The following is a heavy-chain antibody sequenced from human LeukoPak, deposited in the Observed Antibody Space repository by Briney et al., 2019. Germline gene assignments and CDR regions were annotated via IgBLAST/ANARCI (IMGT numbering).Heavy chain of an antibody. D-gene: IGHD2-21*01. CDR1: GFTFSSYA. CDR3: ARVVVVIANGFDP. J-gene: IGHJ5*02. V-gene: IGHV3-23*01. Sequence: PGGPLRLSCAASGFTFSSYAMSWVRQAPGKGLEWVSAISGSGGSTYYADSVKGRFTISRDNAKNSLYLQMNSLRAEDTAVYYCARVVVVIANGFDPWGQGTLVTVSS. CDR2: ISGSGGST.